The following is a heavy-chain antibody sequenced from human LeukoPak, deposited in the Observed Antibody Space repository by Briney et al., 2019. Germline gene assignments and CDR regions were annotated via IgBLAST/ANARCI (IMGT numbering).Heavy chain of an antibody. CDR1: GFTFSSFG. CDR2: LGHEGTNK. V-gene: IGHV3-30*02. Sequence: GGSLRLSCAASGFTFSSFGTHWVRQAPGKGLAWVAFLGHEGTNKYYAESVKGRFTISRDDSKNTLFLQMDSLRPEDTAVYYCAKDGHWTFDYWGQGTLVTVSS. J-gene: IGHJ4*02. D-gene: IGHD1-1*01. CDR3: AKDGHWTFDY.